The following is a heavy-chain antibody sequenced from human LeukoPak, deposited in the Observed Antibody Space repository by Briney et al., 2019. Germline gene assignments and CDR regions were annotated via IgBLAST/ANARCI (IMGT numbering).Heavy chain of an antibody. CDR1: GFTFSDYY. CDR2: ISSSGSTI. D-gene: IGHD3-10*01. V-gene: IGHV3-11*01. CDR3: ARADRALDYYGSGRGWYFDY. Sequence: GGSLRLSCAASGFTFSDYYMSWIRQAPGKGLEWVSYISSSGSTIYYADSVKGRFTISRDNAKNSLYLRMNSLRAEDTAVYYCARADRALDYYGSGRGWYFDYWGQGTLVTVSS. J-gene: IGHJ4*02.